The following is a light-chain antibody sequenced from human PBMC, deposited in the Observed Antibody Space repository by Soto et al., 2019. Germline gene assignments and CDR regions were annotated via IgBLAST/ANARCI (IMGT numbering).Light chain of an antibody. V-gene: IGKV3-11*01. CDR1: QTVSRD. CDR2: YAS. CDR3: QQRSTWPFLT. Sequence: VLTQYPATLSLSPGERATLSCRASQTVSRDLAWYQQKPGQAPRLLIYYASNRATGNPARFSGSGSGTDYTLTISSLEPEDFAVYYCQQRSTWPFLTFGGGTKVEI. J-gene: IGKJ4*01.